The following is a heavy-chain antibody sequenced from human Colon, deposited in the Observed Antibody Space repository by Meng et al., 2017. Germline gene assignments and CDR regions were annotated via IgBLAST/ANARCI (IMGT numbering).Heavy chain of an antibody. CDR3: LKGGWGKTLDV. J-gene: IGHJ3*01. Sequence: GGSLRLSCAASGFTFSSYTMTWVRQAPGKGLEWVSSISGGGEITYYADSVKGRFTVSRDNSKSALNLQVISLRVEDTAEYFCLKGGWGKTLDVWGRGTMVTFSS. CDR1: GFTFSSYT. V-gene: IGHV3-23*01. D-gene: IGHD3-10*01. CDR2: ISGGGEIT.